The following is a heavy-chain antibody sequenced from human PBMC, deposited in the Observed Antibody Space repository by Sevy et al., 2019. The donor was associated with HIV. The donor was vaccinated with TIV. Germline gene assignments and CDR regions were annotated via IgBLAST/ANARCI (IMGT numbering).Heavy chain of an antibody. J-gene: IGHJ4*02. CDR2: ISVSGGAK. Sequence: GGSLRLSCRGSGFSFNRNALTWVRQAPGKGLQWVSGISVSGGAKHYADSVKGRFTISRDNSNNTVYLEMTSLTADDTAIYYCTKGRMVGSPFDSWGQGILVTVSS. CDR1: GFSFNRNA. CDR3: TKGRMVGSPFDS. V-gene: IGHV3-23*01. D-gene: IGHD2-15*01.